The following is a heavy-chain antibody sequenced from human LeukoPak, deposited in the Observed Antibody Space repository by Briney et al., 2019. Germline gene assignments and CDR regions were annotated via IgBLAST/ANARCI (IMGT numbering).Heavy chain of an antibody. D-gene: IGHD6-13*01. Sequence: SETLSLTCAVSGGSFSGYYWSWIRQPPGKGLEWIGYIYYSGSTNYNPSLKSRVTISVETSKNEFSLKLRSVTAADTAVYYCARVTGYRIEDYFDYWGQGTLVTVSS. V-gene: IGHV4-59*01. CDR1: GGSFSGYY. CDR2: IYYSGST. J-gene: IGHJ4*02. CDR3: ARVTGYRIEDYFDY.